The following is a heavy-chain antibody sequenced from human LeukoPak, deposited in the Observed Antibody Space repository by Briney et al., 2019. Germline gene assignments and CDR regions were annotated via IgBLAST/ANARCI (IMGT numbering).Heavy chain of an antibody. V-gene: IGHV3-9*01. D-gene: IGHD1-26*01. CDR3: AKDITIVGASGPFDY. CDR2: ISWNSGSI. CDR1: GFTFDDYA. Sequence: PGRSLRLSCAASGFTFDDYAMHWVRQAPGKGLEWVSGISWNSGSIGYADSVRGRFTISRDNAKNSLYLQMNSLGAEDTALYYCAKDITIVGASGPFDYWGQGTLVTVSS. J-gene: IGHJ4*02.